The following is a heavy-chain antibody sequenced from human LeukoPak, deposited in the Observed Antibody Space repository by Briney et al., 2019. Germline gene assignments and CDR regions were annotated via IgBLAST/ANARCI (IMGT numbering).Heavy chain of an antibody. CDR1: GFTFSSIA. Sequence: GGSLRLSCAASGFTFSSIAMTWVRQAPGKGLEWVSSIRSNGDTTYNADSVKGRFTISRDNSKNTLYLQMNSLRVEDTAIYYCAKGQELDDGVFDSWGQGTLVSVSS. CDR3: AKGQELDDGVFDS. CDR2: IRSNGDTT. J-gene: IGHJ4*02. V-gene: IGHV3-23*01. D-gene: IGHD1-1*01.